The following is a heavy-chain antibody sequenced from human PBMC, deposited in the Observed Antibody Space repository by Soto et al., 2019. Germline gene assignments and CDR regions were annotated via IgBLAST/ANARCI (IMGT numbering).Heavy chain of an antibody. V-gene: IGHV3-30*18. Sequence: QVQLVESGGGVVQPGRSLRLSCAASGFTFSSYGMHWVRQAPGKGLEWVAVISYDGSNKYYADSVKGRFTISRDNSKNTLELQMNSLRAEDTAVYYCAKDRWGSSRTFDYWGQGTLVPGFS. CDR1: GFTFSSYG. J-gene: IGHJ4*02. CDR3: AKDRWGSSRTFDY. D-gene: IGHD3-16*01. CDR2: ISYDGSNK.